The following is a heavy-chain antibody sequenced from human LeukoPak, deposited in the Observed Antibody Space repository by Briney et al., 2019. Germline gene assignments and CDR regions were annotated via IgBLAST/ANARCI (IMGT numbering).Heavy chain of an antibody. Sequence: GGSLRLSCAASGFTFSSYAMLWVRQAPGKGLEYVSAISSNGGSTYYANSVKGRFTIPRDNSKNTLYLQMGSLRAEDMAVYYCARAGGGYWGQGTLVTVSS. CDR1: GFTFSSYA. CDR2: ISSNGGST. CDR3: ARAGGGY. J-gene: IGHJ4*02. V-gene: IGHV3-64*01. D-gene: IGHD3-16*01.